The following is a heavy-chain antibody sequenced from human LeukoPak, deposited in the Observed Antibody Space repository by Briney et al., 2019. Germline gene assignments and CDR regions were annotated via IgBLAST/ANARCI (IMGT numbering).Heavy chain of an antibody. CDR2: IRHDGNTK. CDR3: VRDPILGFPDYFDS. J-gene: IGHJ4*02. V-gene: IGHV3-30*02. CDR1: GFTFNTYA. Sequence: GGSLRLSCAASGFTFNTYAMTWVRQAPGKGLDWVAFIRHDGNTKYYANSVRGRFTVSRDNSKNTVYLQMSSLRVEDTAVYYCVRDPILGFPDYFDSWGQGTLVTVSS. D-gene: IGHD3-3*01.